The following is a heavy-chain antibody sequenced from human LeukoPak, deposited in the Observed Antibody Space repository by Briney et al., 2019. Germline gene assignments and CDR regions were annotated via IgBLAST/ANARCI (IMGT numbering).Heavy chain of an antibody. Sequence: SETLSLTCAVFGGSFSGYYWSWIRQPPGKGLEWIGEINHSGSTNYSPSLKSRVTISVDTSKNQFSLKLSSVTAADTAVYYCARRRAGLRRDLWFDPWGQGTLVTVSS. V-gene: IGHV4-34*01. J-gene: IGHJ5*02. CDR1: GGSFSGYY. D-gene: IGHD2-15*01. CDR3: ARRRAGLRRDLWFDP. CDR2: INHSGST.